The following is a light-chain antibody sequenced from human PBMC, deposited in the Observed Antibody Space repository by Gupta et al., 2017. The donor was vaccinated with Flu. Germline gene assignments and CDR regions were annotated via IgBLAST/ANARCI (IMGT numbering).Light chain of an antibody. CDR3: SSYTSSNTWV. J-gene: IGLJ3*02. V-gene: IGLV2-14*03. CDR2: DVS. CDR1: RSDVGAYNY. Sequence: QSALTQPASVSGSPGQSITISCTGSRSDVGAYNYVSWYKHTPGKAPKVMIYDVSNRPSGVSNRFSGSKSGTTASLTISGLQAEDEAEYYCSSYTSSNTWVFGGGTKLTVL.